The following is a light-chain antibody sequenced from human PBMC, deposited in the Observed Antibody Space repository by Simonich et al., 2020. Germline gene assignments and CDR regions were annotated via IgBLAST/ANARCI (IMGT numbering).Light chain of an antibody. J-gene: IGKJ5*01. V-gene: IGKV2D-29*02. CDR2: EGS. CDR3: MQSIQLPIT. Sequence: DIVMTQTPLSLSVTPGQPASISCKSSQSLLHSDGKTYLYWYLQKPGQSPQLLIYEGSHRFSGVPDRFSGRGSGTDFTLKISRVEAEDVGVYYWMQSIQLPITFGQGTRLEIK. CDR1: QSLLHSDGKTY.